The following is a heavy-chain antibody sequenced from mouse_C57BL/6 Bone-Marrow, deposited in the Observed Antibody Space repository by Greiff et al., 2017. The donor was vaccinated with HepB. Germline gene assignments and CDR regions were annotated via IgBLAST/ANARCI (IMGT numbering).Heavy chain of an antibody. CDR1: GYSITSGYY. D-gene: IGHD1-1*01. Sequence: EVHLVESGPGLVKPSQSLSLTCSVTGYSITSGYYWNWIRQFPGNKLEWMGYISYDGSNNYNPSLKNRISITRDTSKNQFFLKLNSVTTEDTATYYCAKSSYERFAYWGQGTLVTVSA. J-gene: IGHJ3*01. V-gene: IGHV3-6*01. CDR2: ISYDGSN. CDR3: AKSSYERFAY.